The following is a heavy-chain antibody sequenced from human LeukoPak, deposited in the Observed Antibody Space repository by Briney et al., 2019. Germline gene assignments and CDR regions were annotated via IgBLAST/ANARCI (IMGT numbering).Heavy chain of an antibody. CDR3: ARAASRHYYDSSGYYYQALSLGYDH. D-gene: IGHD3-22*01. J-gene: IGHJ4*02. V-gene: IGHV3-23*01. CDR2: ISGSGGST. CDR1: GFTFSSYA. Sequence: PGGSLRLSCAASGFTFSSYAMSWVRQAPGKGLEWVSAISGSGGSTYYADSVKGRFTISRDNSKNTLYLQMNSLRAEDTAVYYCARAASRHYYDSSGYYYQALSLGYDHWGQGTLVTVSS.